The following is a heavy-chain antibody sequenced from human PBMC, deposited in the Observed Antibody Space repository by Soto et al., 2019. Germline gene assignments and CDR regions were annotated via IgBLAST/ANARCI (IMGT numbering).Heavy chain of an antibody. J-gene: IGHJ6*02. V-gene: IGHV4-31*03. CDR2: IHYSGST. Sequence: PSETLSLTCTFSGCSIRSGGYYWSWVRQHPGKGLEWIGDIHYSGSTYYNPSLKSRVTISVDTSKNQFSLKLSSVTAADTAVYYCARELRFGEDYYGMDVWGQGTTVTVSS. CDR1: GCSIRSGGYY. CDR3: ARELRFGEDYYGMDV. D-gene: IGHD3-10*01.